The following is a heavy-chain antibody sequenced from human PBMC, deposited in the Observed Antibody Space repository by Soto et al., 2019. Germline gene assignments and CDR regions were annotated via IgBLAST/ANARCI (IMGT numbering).Heavy chain of an antibody. Sequence: QVQLVQSGAEVKKPGASVKVSCKASGYTFTSYDINWVRQATGQGLEWMGWMNPNSGNTGYAQKFQGRVTMTRNTSVGTAYMELRSVRSEDTAVYYCAKTLYGDNIDYWGQGTLVTVSS. J-gene: IGHJ4*02. CDR1: GYTFTSYD. CDR3: AKTLYGDNIDY. D-gene: IGHD4-17*01. V-gene: IGHV1-8*01. CDR2: MNPNSGNT.